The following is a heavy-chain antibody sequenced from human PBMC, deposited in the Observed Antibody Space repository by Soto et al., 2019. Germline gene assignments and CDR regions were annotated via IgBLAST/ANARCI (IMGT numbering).Heavy chain of an antibody. V-gene: IGHV4-59*01. CDR1: GGSISSYY. CDR2: IYYSGST. J-gene: IGHJ5*02. D-gene: IGHD3-16*01. CDR3: AALAGVWWFDP. Sequence: PSETLSLTCTVSGGSISSYYWSWIRQPPGKGLEWIGYIYYSGSTNYNPSLKSRVTISVDTSKNQFSLKLSSVTAADTAVYYCAALAGVWWFDPWGQGTLVTVSS.